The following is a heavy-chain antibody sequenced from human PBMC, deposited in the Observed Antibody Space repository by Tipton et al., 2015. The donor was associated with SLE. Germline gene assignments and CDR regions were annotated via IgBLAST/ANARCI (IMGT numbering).Heavy chain of an antibody. CDR2: IRSKAYGGTT. D-gene: IGHD3-9*01. Sequence: SLRLSCAASGFTFSSYWMSWVRQAPGKGLEWVGFIRSKAYGGTTEYAASVKGRFTISRDDSKSIAYLQMNSLKTEDTAVYYCTRDISGAEYFQHWGQGTLVTVSS. J-gene: IGHJ1*01. CDR3: TRDISGAEYFQH. V-gene: IGHV3-49*04. CDR1: GFTFSSYW.